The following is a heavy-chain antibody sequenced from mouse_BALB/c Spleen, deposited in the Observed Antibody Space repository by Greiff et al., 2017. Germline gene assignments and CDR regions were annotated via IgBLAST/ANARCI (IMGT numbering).Heavy chain of an antibody. CDR1: GFTFSSYA. V-gene: IGHV5-6-5*01. CDR3: ARNTPWFAY. Sequence: EVHGVESGGGLVKPGGSLKLSCAASGFTFSSYAMSWVRQTPEKRLEWVASISSGGSTYYPDSVKGRFTISRDNARNILYLQMSSLKSEDTAMYYCARNTPWFAYWGQGTLVTVSA. J-gene: IGHJ3*01. CDR2: ISSGGST. D-gene: IGHD5-1-1*01.